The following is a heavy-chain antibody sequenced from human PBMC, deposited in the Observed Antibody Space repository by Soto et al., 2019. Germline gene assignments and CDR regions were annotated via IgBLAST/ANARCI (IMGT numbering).Heavy chain of an antibody. CDR3: ARGVRGVPYCYYGMDV. Sequence: QVQLVQSGAEVKKPGSSVKVSCKASGGTFSSYTISWVRQAPGQGLEWMGRIIPILGIADYAQKFQGRVTITADKSTCTAYMELSSLRSEDTAVYYSARGVRGVPYCYYGMDVWGQGTAVTVSS. CDR1: GGTFSSYT. V-gene: IGHV1-69*02. J-gene: IGHJ6*02. D-gene: IGHD3-10*01. CDR2: IIPILGIA.